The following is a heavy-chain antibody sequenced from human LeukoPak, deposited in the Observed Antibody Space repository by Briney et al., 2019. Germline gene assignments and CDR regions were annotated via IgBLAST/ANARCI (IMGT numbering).Heavy chain of an antibody. J-gene: IGHJ4*02. Sequence: GRSLRLSCAASGFTFSSYAMHWVRQAPGKGLEWVAVISYDGSNKYYADSVKGRFTISRDNSKNTLYLQMNSLRAEDTAVYYCARASGYPRYYFDYWGQGTLVTVSS. CDR2: ISYDGSNK. D-gene: IGHD6-25*01. CDR3: ARASGYPRYYFDY. CDR1: GFTFSSYA. V-gene: IGHV3-30-3*01.